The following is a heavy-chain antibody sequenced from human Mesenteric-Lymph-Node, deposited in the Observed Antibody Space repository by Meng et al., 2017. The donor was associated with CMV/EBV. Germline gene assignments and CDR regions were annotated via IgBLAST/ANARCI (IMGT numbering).Heavy chain of an antibody. CDR2: ISAYSGNT. D-gene: IGHD2-2*01. CDR3: ARGDCSSTSCYHPSNSGLDV. J-gene: IGHJ6*02. CDR1: GYSFINYG. V-gene: IGHV1-18*01. Sequence: VKVSCKASGYSFINYGISWVRQAPEEGLEWMGWISAYSGNTNYAERVQGRVTMTTDTSTSTAYMELRSLRSDDTTVYYCARGDCSSTSCYHPSNSGLDVWGQGTTVTVSS.